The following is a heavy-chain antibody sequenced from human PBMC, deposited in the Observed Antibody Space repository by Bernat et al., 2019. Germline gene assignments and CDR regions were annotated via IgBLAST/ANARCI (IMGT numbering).Heavy chain of an antibody. V-gene: IGHV3-74*01. Sequence: EVQLVESGGGLVQPGGSLRLSCAASGFTFSSYWMHWVRQAPGKGLVWVSRINSDGSSTSYADSVKGRFTISRDNAKNTLYLQMNRLGAEDTAVYYCTRGGDYYASSGNDYWGQGTLVSVSS. CDR2: INSDGSST. D-gene: IGHD3-22*01. J-gene: IGHJ4*01. CDR1: GFTFSSYW. CDR3: TRGGDYYASSGNDY.